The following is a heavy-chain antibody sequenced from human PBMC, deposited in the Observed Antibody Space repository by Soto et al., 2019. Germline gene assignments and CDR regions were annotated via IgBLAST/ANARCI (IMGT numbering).Heavy chain of an antibody. J-gene: IGHJ4*02. CDR2: IYYSGST. D-gene: IGHD3-22*01. V-gene: IGHV4-31*03. CDR1: GGSISSGGYY. CDR3: ARLDTSGYYYGYYFDY. Sequence: QVQLQEAGPGLVKPSQTLSLTCTVSGGSISSGGYYWSWIRQHPGKGLEWSGYIYYSGSTYYNPSLKSRVTISVDTATNQSSLKLSSVTAADTAVYYCARLDTSGYYYGYYFDYWGQGTLVTVSS.